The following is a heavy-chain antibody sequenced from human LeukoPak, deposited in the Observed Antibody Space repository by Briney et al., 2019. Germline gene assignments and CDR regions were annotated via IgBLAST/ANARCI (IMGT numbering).Heavy chain of an antibody. Sequence: PGGSLRLSCTVSGFTFGGHWMNWVRQAPGKGLEWVANIKYDGSERNYADSVEGRFTISRDNSKNSVFLQMNSLRVEGTAVYYCATRNNLEYWGRGTLVTVSS. D-gene: IGHD1/OR15-1a*01. CDR2: IKYDGSER. CDR1: GFTFGGHW. V-gene: IGHV3-7*01. CDR3: ATRNNLEY. J-gene: IGHJ4*02.